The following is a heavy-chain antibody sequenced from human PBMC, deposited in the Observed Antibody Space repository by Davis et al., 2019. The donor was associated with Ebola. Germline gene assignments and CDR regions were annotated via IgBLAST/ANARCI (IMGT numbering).Heavy chain of an antibody. V-gene: IGHV4-59*12. CDR2: IYYSGST. D-gene: IGHD3-9*01. CDR1: GGSISSYY. Sequence: SETLSLICSVSGGSISSYYWSWIRQPPGKGLEWIGYIYYSGSTNYNPSLKSRVTISVDTSKNQFSLKLSSVTAADTAVYYCARGSYDILTGWLDYWGQGTLVTVSS. J-gene: IGHJ4*02. CDR3: ARGSYDILTGWLDY.